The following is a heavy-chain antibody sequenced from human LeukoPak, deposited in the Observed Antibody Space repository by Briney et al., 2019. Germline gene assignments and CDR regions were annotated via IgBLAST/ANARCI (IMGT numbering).Heavy chain of an antibody. CDR2: ISYDGSRK. CDR3: ARDPSSTYYYYYYYMDV. D-gene: IGHD6-13*01. CDR1: EFTFSSYG. Sequence: GGSLRLSCAASEFTFSSYGMHWVRQAPGKGLEWVAVISYDGSRKDYADSVKGRFTISRDNAKNTLYLQMNSLRAEDTAVYYCARDPSSTYYYYYYYMDVWGKGTTVTISS. J-gene: IGHJ6*03. V-gene: IGHV3-30*03.